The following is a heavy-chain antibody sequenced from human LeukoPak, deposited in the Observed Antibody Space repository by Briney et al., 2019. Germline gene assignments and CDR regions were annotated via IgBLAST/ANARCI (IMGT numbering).Heavy chain of an antibody. CDR3: ASLRATTRAY. V-gene: IGHV4-34*01. D-gene: IGHD1-26*01. Sequence: PSETLSLTCAVYGGSFSGYYWSWIRQPPGKGLEWIGEINHSGSTNYNPSLKRRVTISVDTSKNQFSLKLSSVTAADTAVYYCASLRATTRAYWGQGTLVTVSS. J-gene: IGHJ4*02. CDR2: INHSGST. CDR1: GGSFSGYY.